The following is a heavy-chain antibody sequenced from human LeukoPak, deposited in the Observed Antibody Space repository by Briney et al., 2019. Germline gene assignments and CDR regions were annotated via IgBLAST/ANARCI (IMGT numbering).Heavy chain of an antibody. J-gene: IGHJ6*02. V-gene: IGHV3-33*01. D-gene: IGHD5-24*01. CDR3: ARGEMATIGAYYYGMDV. Sequence: GRSLRLSCAASGFTFSSYGMHWVRQAPGKGLEWVAVIWYDGSNKYYADSVKGRFTISRDNSKNTLYLQMNSLRAEETAVYYCARGEMATIGAYYYGMDVWGQGATVTVSS. CDR2: IWYDGSNK. CDR1: GFTFSSYG.